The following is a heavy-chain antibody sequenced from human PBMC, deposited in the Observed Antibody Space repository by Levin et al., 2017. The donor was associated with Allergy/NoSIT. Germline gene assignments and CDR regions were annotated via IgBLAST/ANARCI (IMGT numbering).Heavy chain of an antibody. CDR1: GGSVSSSIR. CDR2: IHHSGGA. J-gene: IGHJ4*02. V-gene: IGHV4-4*02. CDR3: TGQGGWYVDS. D-gene: IGHD6-19*01. Sequence: PSETLSLTCDVSGGSVSSSIRWSWVRQPPGKGLEWIGEIHHSGGANYNPSLKSRVTLSIDKSKNQFSLTLSSVTAADTAVYYCTGQGGWYVDSWDQGTLVTVSS.